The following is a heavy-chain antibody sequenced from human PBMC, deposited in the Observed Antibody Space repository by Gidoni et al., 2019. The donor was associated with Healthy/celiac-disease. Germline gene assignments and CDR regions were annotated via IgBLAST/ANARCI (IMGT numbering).Heavy chain of an antibody. CDR2: INPSGGST. J-gene: IGHJ4*02. CDR3: ARDRETINPRVDYDFWSGYYTFDY. Sequence: QVQLVQSGAEVKKPGASVKVSCKASGYTFTSYYMHWVRQAPGQGLEWMGIINPSGGSTSYAQKFQGRVTMTRDTSTSTVYMELSSLRSEDTAVYYCARDRETINPRVDYDFWSGYYTFDYWGQGTLVTVSS. V-gene: IGHV1-46*01. D-gene: IGHD3-3*01. CDR1: GYTFTSYY.